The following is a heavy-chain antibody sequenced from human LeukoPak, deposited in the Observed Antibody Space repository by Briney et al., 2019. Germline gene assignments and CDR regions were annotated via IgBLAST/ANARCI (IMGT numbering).Heavy chain of an antibody. V-gene: IGHV3-66*02. CDR3: ASSSWSRSNWFDP. Sequence: GGSLRLSCAASGFTVNSNYMTWVRQAPGKGLEWGSVIHSGGSTFYADFVKGRFTISRDNSKNTLYLQMNSLRTDDTAVYYCASSSWSRSNWFDPWGQGTLVTVSS. CDR2: IHSGGST. J-gene: IGHJ5*02. D-gene: IGHD6-13*01. CDR1: GFTVNSNY.